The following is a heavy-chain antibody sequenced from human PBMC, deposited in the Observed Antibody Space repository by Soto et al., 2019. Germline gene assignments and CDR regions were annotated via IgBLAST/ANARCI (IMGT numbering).Heavy chain of an antibody. V-gene: IGHV4-34*01. CDR1: GGSFSGYY. CDR3: ARRASPYGMDV. Sequence: QVQLQQWGAGLLKPSETLSLTCAVYGGSFSGYYWSWIRQPPGKGLEWIGEINHSGSTNYNPSLKSRVTISVDTSKNQFSLKLSSVTTADTAVYSCARRASPYGMDVWGQGTTVTVSS. J-gene: IGHJ6*02. CDR2: INHSGST.